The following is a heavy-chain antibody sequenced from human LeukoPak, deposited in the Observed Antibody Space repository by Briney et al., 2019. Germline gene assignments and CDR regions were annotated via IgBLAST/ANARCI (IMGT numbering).Heavy chain of an antibody. J-gene: IGHJ4*02. CDR3: AAHGRARTVFDY. CDR1: GYSFTSYW. D-gene: IGHD1/OR15-1a*01. Sequence: GESLKISCKGLGYSFTSYWIGWVRQMPGKGLEWMGVIYPGDFDTRYSPSFQGQVTISVDKSISTAYLQWSSLKASDTAMYYCAAHGRARTVFDYWGQGTLVTVPS. V-gene: IGHV5-51*01. CDR2: IYPGDFDT.